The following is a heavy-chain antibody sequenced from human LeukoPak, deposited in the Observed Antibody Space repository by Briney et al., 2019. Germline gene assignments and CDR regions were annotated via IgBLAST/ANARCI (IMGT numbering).Heavy chain of an antibody. Sequence: GGSLRLSCAASGFTFSSSAMSWVRQVPGKGLEWVSGISASGGSTSYADSVRGRFTISRGNSKNTLYVQMNSLRDEDTAVYYCARPLAAGDDDAFDIWGQGTMVTVSS. D-gene: IGHD6-13*01. J-gene: IGHJ3*02. CDR1: GFTFSSSA. CDR3: ARPLAAGDDDAFDI. V-gene: IGHV3-23*01. CDR2: ISASGGST.